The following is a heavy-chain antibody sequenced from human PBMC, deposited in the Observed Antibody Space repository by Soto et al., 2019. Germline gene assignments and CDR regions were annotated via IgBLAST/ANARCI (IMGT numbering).Heavy chain of an antibody. CDR3: ARDWDSSGLFDP. CDR2: ISYSGST. Sequence: SETLSLTCSVSGASITTYYWSWIRQPPGKGPEWIGSISYSGSTKYNPSLESRVMISLDTSKNQFSLRLTSVTAADTALYYCARDWDSSGLFDPWGQGALVTVSS. CDR1: GASITTYY. J-gene: IGHJ5*02. V-gene: IGHV4-59*01. D-gene: IGHD3-10*01.